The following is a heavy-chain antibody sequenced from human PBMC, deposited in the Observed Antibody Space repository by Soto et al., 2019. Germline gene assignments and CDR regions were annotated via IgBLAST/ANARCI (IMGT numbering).Heavy chain of an antibody. CDR1: GFTFSSYA. CDR3: AKDLFPEYQLLFHWFDP. Sequence: GGSLRLSCAASGFTFSSYAMSWVRQAPGKGLGWVSAISGSGGSTYYADSVKGRFTISRDNSKNTLYLQMNSLRAEDTAVYYCAKDLFPEYQLLFHWFDPSGQGTLVTVSS. CDR2: ISGSGGST. J-gene: IGHJ5*02. D-gene: IGHD2-2*01. V-gene: IGHV3-23*01.